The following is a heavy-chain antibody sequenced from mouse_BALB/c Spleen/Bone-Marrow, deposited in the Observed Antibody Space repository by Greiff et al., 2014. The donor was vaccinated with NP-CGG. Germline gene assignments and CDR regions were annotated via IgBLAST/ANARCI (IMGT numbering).Heavy chain of an antibody. CDR2: ILPGSGST. CDR1: GYTFSSYW. Sequence: VQLQQPGAELMKPGASVKIPCKATGYTFSSYWIEWVKQRPGHGLEWIGEILPGSGSTNYNEKFKGKATFTADTSSNTAYMQLSSLTSEDSAVYYCARSDGYYYAMDYWGQGTSVTVSS. CDR3: ARSDGYYYAMDY. J-gene: IGHJ4*01. V-gene: IGHV1-9*01. D-gene: IGHD2-3*01.